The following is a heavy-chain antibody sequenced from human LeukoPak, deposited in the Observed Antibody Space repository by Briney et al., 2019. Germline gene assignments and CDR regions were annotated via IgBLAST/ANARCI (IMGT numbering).Heavy chain of an antibody. J-gene: IGHJ4*02. Sequence: PGGSLRLSCAASGFTFSSYAVSWVRQAPGKGLEWVSAISGSGGSTYYADSVKGRFTISRDNSKNTLYLQMNSLRAEDTAVYYCANGHGWEYYFDYWGQGTLVTVSS. CDR3: ANGHGWEYYFDY. D-gene: IGHD1-26*01. V-gene: IGHV3-23*01. CDR1: GFTFSSYA. CDR2: ISGSGGST.